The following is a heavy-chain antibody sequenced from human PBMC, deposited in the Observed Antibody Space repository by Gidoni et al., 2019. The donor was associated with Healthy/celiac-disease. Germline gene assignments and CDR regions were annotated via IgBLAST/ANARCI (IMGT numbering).Heavy chain of an antibody. CDR1: GGAFSGYY. CDR3: ARGGHSSGYYYPY. J-gene: IGHJ4*02. D-gene: IGHD3-22*01. CDR2: INHSGSI. V-gene: IGHV4-34*01. Sequence: QVQLQQWGAGLLKPSETLSLTCAVYGGAFSGYYWSWIRQPPGKGLEGIGEINHSGSINYNPSLKSRVTISVDTSKNQFSQKLSSVTAADTAVYYCARGGHSSGYYYPYWGQGTLVTVSS.